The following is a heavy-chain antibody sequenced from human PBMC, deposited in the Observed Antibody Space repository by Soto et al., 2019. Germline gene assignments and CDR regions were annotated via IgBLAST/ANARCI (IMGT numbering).Heavy chain of an antibody. CDR3: AKDRVGYCSGGTCLGVFDY. CDR2: ISGSGDTA. CDR1: GFSFSNYA. J-gene: IGHJ4*02. V-gene: IGHV3-23*01. D-gene: IGHD2-15*01. Sequence: EVQLLESGGGLVQPGGSLRLSCAASGFSFSNYAMNWVRQVQGKGLEWVSGISGSGDTAKYADAVKGRLSISRDNSKNTLYLQMNSLRAEDTAIYHCAKDRVGYCSGGTCLGVFDYWGQGTLVTVSS.